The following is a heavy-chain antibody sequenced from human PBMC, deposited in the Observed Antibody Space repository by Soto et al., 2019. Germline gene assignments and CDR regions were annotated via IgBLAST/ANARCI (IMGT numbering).Heavy chain of an antibody. CDR2: INPSGGST. CDR3: ARDPPSSSWPYYYYYGMDV. D-gene: IGHD6-13*01. CDR1: GYTFTSYY. V-gene: IGHV1-46*01. J-gene: IGHJ6*02. Sequence: QVQLVQSGAEVKKPGASVKVSCKASGYTFTSYYMHWVRQAPGQGLEWMGIINPSGGSTSYAQKFQGRVTMTRDTSTSTVYMELSSLRSEDTAVYYCARDPPSSSWPYYYYYGMDVWGQGTTVTVSS.